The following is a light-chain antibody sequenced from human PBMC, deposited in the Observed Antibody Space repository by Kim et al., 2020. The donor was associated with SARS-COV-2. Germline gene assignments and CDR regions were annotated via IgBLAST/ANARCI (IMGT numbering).Light chain of an antibody. CDR2: GAS. CDR3: HQYNDWPTGDT. V-gene: IGKV3-15*01. CDR1: QSVSNN. Sequence: EIVMTQSPATLSVSPGERATLTCRASQSVSNNLAWYQHKPGQPPRLLIYGASTRATGVPDRFSGSGSGTDFTLTVSSLQSEDFAIYYCHQYNDWPTGDTFGQGTKLEIK. J-gene: IGKJ2*01.